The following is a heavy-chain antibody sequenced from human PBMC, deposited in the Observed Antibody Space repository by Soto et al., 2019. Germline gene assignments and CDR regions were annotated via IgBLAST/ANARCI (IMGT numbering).Heavy chain of an antibody. V-gene: IGHV4-31*03. CDR3: ARGYDFWSGYPPLGRYYGMDV. Sequence: TSETLSLTCTVSGGSISSGGYYWSWIRQHPGKGLEWIGYIYYSGSTYYNPSLKSRVTISVDTSKNQFSLKLSSVTAADTAVYYCARGYDFWSGYPPLGRYYGMDVWGQGTTVTVSS. CDR2: IYYSGST. D-gene: IGHD3-3*01. CDR1: GGSISSGGYY. J-gene: IGHJ6*02.